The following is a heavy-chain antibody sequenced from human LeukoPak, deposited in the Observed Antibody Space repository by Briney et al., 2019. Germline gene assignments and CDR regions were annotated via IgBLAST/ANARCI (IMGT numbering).Heavy chain of an antibody. J-gene: IGHJ4*02. Sequence: GGSLRLSCAASGFTFDDYAMHWVRQAPGKGLEWVSLISGDGGSTDYADSVEGRFTISRDNSKNSLYLQMNSLRTEDTALYYCAKDAFGYGGYWGQGTLVTVSS. CDR2: ISGDGGST. CDR1: GFTFDDYA. V-gene: IGHV3-43*02. CDR3: AKDAFGYGGY. D-gene: IGHD5-12*01.